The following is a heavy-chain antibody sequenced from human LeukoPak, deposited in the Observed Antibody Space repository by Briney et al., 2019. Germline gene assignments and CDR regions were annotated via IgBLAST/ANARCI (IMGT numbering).Heavy chain of an antibody. CDR3: ARARPPYYYYYYMDV. Sequence: SETLSLTFAVYGGSFSGYYWSWIRQPPGKGLEWMGEINHSGSTNYNPSLKSRVTISVDTSKNQFSLKLSSVTAADTAVYYCARARPPYYYYYYMDVWGKGTTVTVSS. V-gene: IGHV4-34*01. CDR1: GGSFSGYY. J-gene: IGHJ6*03. CDR2: INHSGST.